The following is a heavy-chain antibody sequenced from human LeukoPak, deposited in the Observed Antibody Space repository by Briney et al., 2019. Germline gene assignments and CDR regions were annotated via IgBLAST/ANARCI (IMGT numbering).Heavy chain of an antibody. J-gene: IGHJ4*02. Sequence: ASVKVSCKPSGYTFNAYYMHWVRQAPGQGLEWMGWINANSGDTKYAQKFQGRVTMTRDTSISTAYMELSRLRSDDTAMYYCAREISGYSDYWGQGTLVTVSS. CDR2: INANSGDT. CDR3: AREISGYSDY. D-gene: IGHD3-22*01. CDR1: GYTFNAYY. V-gene: IGHV1-2*02.